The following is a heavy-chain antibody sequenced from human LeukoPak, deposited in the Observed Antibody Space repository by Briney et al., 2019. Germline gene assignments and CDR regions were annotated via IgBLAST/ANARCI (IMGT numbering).Heavy chain of an antibody. CDR1: GFAVSDYY. Sequence: GGSLRLSCAASGFAVSDYYMNWIRQAPGKGLEWVSYISSRDNLIYYADSVKGRFTISRDNSKNTLYLQMNSLRAEDTAVYYCAKVISSGYYYYEAFDIWGQGTMVTVSS. CDR2: ISSRDNLI. CDR3: AKVISSGYYYYEAFDI. D-gene: IGHD3-22*01. V-gene: IGHV3-11*01. J-gene: IGHJ3*02.